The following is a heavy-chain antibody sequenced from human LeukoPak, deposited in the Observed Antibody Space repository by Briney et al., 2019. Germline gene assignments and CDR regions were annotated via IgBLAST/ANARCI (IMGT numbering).Heavy chain of an antibody. CDR3: ARRAAGYSYGLNWFDP. D-gene: IGHD5-18*01. CDR1: GYSFTSYW. Sequence: GESLKISCKGSGYSFTSYWIGWVRQMPGKGLEWMGIIYPDDSDTRYSPSFQGQVTISADKSISTAYLQWSSLKASDTAMYYCARRAAGYSYGLNWFDPWGRGTLVTVSS. J-gene: IGHJ5*02. V-gene: IGHV5-51*01. CDR2: IYPDDSDT.